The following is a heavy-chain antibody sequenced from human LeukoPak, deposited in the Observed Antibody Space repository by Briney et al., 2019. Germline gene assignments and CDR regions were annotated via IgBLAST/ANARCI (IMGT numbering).Heavy chain of an antibody. Sequence: PSETLSLTCTVSGGSVSHASYYWSWIRQPPGKGLEWIGYVYNSGSTSYNPPLKSRVTISVDTSKNQFSLKLSSVTAADTAVYYCAIGIAAGVNWFDPWGQGTLVTVSS. CDR1: GGSVSHASYY. J-gene: IGHJ5*02. CDR3: AIGIAAGVNWFDP. CDR2: VYNSGST. D-gene: IGHD1-14*01. V-gene: IGHV4-61*01.